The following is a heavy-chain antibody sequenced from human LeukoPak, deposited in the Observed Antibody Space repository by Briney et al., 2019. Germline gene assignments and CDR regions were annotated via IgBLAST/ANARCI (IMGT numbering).Heavy chain of an antibody. CDR1: GGSINSYY. Sequence: SETLSLTCTVSGGSINSYYWSWIRQPAGKGLEWIGRIYSSGSTNYNPSLKSRVSMSVDTSKNQFSLKLTSVAAADTAVYYCARGGKATVVTMWGQGILVTVSS. CDR3: ARGGKATVVTM. J-gene: IGHJ4*02. D-gene: IGHD4-23*01. CDR2: IYSSGST. V-gene: IGHV4-4*07.